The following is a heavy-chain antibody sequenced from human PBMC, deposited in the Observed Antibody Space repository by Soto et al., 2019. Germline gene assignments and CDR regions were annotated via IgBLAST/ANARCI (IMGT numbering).Heavy chain of an antibody. D-gene: IGHD1-7*01. J-gene: IGHJ4*02. CDR1: GGSISSYY. V-gene: IGHV4-59*01. Sequence: SETLSLTCTVSGGSISSYYWSWIRQPPGKGLEWIGYIYYSGSTNYNPSLKSRVTISVDTSKNQSSLKLSSVTAADTAVYYCARELNWKYDYWGQGTLVTVSS. CDR2: IYYSGST. CDR3: ARELNWKYDY.